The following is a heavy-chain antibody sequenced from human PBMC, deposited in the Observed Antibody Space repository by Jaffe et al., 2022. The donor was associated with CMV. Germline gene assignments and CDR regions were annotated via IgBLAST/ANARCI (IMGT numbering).Heavy chain of an antibody. CDR1: GFTFSGSA. J-gene: IGHJ6*03. CDR2: IRSKANSYAT. D-gene: IGHD4-17*01. CDR3: TRPSFDYGDPREYMDV. V-gene: IGHV3-73*01. Sequence: EVQLVESGGGLVQPGGSLKLSCAASGFTFSGSAMHWVRQASGKGLEWVGRIRSKANSYATAYAASVKGRFTISRDDSKNTAYLQMNSLKTEDTAVYYCTRPSFDYGDPREYMDVWGKGTTVTVSS.